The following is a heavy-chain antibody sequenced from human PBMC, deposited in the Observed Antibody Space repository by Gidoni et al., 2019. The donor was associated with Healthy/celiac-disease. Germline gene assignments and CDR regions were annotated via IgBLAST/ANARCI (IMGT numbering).Heavy chain of an antibody. J-gene: IGHJ4*02. Sequence: QGQLVESGGGVVQPGRSLRLSCAASGFTFSSYAMHWVRQAPGKGLGWVAVISYDVSNKDYADSVKGRFTISRDNSKNTLYLQMNSLRAEDTAVYYCARVAEGFDYWGQGTLVTVSS. V-gene: IGHV3-30-3*01. CDR3: ARVAEGFDY. CDR2: ISYDVSNK. CDR1: GFTFSSYA.